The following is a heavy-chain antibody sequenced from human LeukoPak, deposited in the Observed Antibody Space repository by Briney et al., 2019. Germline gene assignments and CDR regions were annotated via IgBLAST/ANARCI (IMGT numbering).Heavy chain of an antibody. Sequence: SRPTLVPPTQPLTLAPTFLVSSVSTSGVGVGWIRNPPGKTLVSLALIYWNDDKSYSPSLKSRLTITKDTSKNQVVLTMTNMDPVDTATYYCARQMVRGVENQPQNFDYWGKGTLVTVSS. D-gene: IGHD3-10*01. J-gene: IGHJ4*02. CDR2: IYWNDDK. CDR3: ARQMVRGVENQPQNFDY. CDR1: VSSVSTSGVG. V-gene: IGHV2-5*01.